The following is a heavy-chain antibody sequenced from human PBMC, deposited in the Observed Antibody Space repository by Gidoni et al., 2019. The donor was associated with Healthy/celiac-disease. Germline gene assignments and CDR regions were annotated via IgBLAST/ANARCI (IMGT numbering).Heavy chain of an antibody. CDR1: RGTFSSYP. J-gene: IGHJ6*02. CDR2: IIPILGIA. V-gene: IGHV1-69*04. CDR3: ARESPGDCSSTSCYIYYYYGMDV. D-gene: IGHD2-2*01. Sequence: QVQLVQSGAEVTKPGSSVKVSCKASRGTFSSYPISWVRQAPGQGLEWMGRIIPILGIANDAHKFQGRGTITADNSTSTAYMELSSLRSEDTAVYYCARESPGDCSSTSCYIYYYYGMDVWGQGTTVTVSS.